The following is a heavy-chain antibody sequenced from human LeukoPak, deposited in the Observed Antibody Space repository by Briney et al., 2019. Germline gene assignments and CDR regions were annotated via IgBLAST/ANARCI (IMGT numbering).Heavy chain of an antibody. CDR3: ASLMSRVIVTGDFDN. V-gene: IGHV3-23*01. J-gene: IGHJ4*02. Sequence: GGSLRLSCAASGFTFSSYGMHWVRQAPGKGLEWVSGITGSGANTYYADSVKGRYTISRDNSKNTLSLQMNSLRAEDTAVYYCASLMSRVIVTGDFDNWGQGTLVTVSS. CDR2: ITGSGANT. D-gene: IGHD1-14*01. CDR1: GFTFSSYG.